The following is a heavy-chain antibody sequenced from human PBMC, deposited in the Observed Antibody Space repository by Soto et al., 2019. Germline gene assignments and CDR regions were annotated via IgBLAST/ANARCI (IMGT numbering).Heavy chain of an antibody. CDR3: ARVSADGYFDY. Sequence: QVQLQESGPGLVKPSRTLSLTCTVSGGSISSGGYYWSWIRQPPGKGLEWIGYIYYSGSTYYNPSLKSRVTILLDTSKNRFSLRLSSVTAADTAVYYCARVSADGYFDYWGQGTLVTVSS. CDR2: IYYSGST. CDR1: GGSISSGGYY. D-gene: IGHD2-2*01. J-gene: IGHJ4*02. V-gene: IGHV4-30-4*01.